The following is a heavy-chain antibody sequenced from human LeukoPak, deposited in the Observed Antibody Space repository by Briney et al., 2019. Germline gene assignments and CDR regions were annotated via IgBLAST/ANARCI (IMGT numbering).Heavy chain of an antibody. CDR3: ASSGPRWFGESPYYFDY. J-gene: IGHJ4*02. V-gene: IGHV4-30-2*03. CDR2: IYYSGST. Sequence: PSQTLSLTCTVSGGSISSGDYYWSWIRQPPGKGLEWIGSIYYSGSTYYNPSLKSRVTISVDTSKNQFSLKLSSVTAADTAVYYCASSGPRWFGESPYYFDYWGQGTLVTVSS. CDR1: GGSISSGDYY. D-gene: IGHD3-10*01.